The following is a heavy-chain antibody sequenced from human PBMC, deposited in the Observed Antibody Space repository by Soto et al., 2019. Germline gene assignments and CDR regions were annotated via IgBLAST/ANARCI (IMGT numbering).Heavy chain of an antibody. D-gene: IGHD3-22*01. CDR3: AGDSSGYKKGYYFDS. V-gene: IGHV1-3*01. Sequence: ASVKVSCKASGYTFTSYAMHWVRQAPGQRLEWMGWINAGNGNTKYSQKFQGRVTITRDTSASTAYMELSSLRSEDTAVYYCAGDSSGYKKGYYFDSWGQATPVTVSS. CDR2: INAGNGNT. J-gene: IGHJ4*02. CDR1: GYTFTSYA.